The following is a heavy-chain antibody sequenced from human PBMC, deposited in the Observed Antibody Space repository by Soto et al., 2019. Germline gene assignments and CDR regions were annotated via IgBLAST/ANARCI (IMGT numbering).Heavy chain of an antibody. CDR3: AKAAKRYNWNYEGYWYFDL. J-gene: IGHJ2*01. D-gene: IGHD1-7*01. V-gene: IGHV3-23*01. CDR1: GFTFSSYA. CDR2: ISGSGGST. Sequence: EVQLLESGGGLVQPGGSLRLSCAASGFTFSSYAMSWVRQAPGKGLEWVSAISGSGGSTYYADSVKGRFTISRDNSKNTLYLQMNSLRAEDTAVYYCAKAAKRYNWNYEGYWYFDLWGRGTLVTVSS.